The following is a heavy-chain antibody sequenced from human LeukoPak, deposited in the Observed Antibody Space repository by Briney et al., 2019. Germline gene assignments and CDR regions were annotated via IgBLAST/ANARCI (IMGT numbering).Heavy chain of an antibody. CDR3: ARQGTYYDILTGYYLKPHFDY. V-gene: IGHV4-39*01. CDR1: GGSISSSSYY. J-gene: IGHJ4*02. D-gene: IGHD3-9*01. Sequence: SETLSLTCTVSGGSISSSSYYWGWIRQPPGKGLEWIGSIYYSGSTYYNPSLKSRVTISVDTSKNQFSLKLSSVTAADTAVYYCARQGTYYDILTGYYLKPHFDYWGQGTLVTVSS. CDR2: IYYSGST.